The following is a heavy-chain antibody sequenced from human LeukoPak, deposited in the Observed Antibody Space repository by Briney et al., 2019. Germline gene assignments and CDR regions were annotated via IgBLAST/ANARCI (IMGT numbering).Heavy chain of an antibody. CDR3: ARGGVSLGLCSTSGCPYDY. D-gene: IGHD3-10*01. CDR1: GFTFRSYW. V-gene: IGHV3-30-3*01. CDR2: ISYDGSNK. Sequence: GGSLRLSCAASGFTFRSYWMSWVRQAPGKGLEWVSLISYDGSNKYYADSVKGRFTISRDNSNNTLYLQMHSLRNEDSALYFCARGGVSLGLCSTSGCPYDYWGQGTLVTVSS. J-gene: IGHJ4*02.